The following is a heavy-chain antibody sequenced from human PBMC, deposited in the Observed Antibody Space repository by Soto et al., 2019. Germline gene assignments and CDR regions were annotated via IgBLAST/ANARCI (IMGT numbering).Heavy chain of an antibody. J-gene: IGHJ4*02. CDR3: AKDRVSDIVATTYVAY. D-gene: IGHD5-12*01. CDR1: GFTFSSYG. CDR2: ISYDGSNK. Sequence: QVQLVESGGGVVQPGRSLRLSCAASGFTFSSYGMHWVRQAPGKGLEWVAVISYDGSNKYYADSVKGRFTISRDNSKNEVYLQMNSLKAEDTAVYYCAKDRVSDIVATTYVAYWGQGTLVTVSS. V-gene: IGHV3-30*18.